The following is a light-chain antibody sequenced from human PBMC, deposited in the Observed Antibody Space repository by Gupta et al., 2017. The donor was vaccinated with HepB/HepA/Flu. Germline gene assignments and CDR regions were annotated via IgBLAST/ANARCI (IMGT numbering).Light chain of an antibody. J-gene: IGLJ2*01. CDR1: SSDVGGYNY. CDR3: SSYTSSSTLVV. V-gene: IGLV2-14*03. CDR2: DVN. Sequence: QSALTQPASVSGSPGQSITIPCTGTSSDVGGYNYVSWYQQHPGKAPKLMIYDVNNRPSGVSNRFSGSKFGNTASLTISGLQAEDEADYYCSSYTSSSTLVVFGGGTKLTVL.